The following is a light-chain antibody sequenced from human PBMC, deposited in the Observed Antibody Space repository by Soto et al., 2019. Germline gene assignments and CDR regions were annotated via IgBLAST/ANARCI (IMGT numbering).Light chain of an antibody. V-gene: IGLV3-21*04. CDR3: QVWDSSSDHPVV. Sequence: CGGNNIGSKSVHWYQQKPGQAPVLVIYYDSDRPSGIPERFSGSNSGNTTTLTISRVEAGDEADYYCQVWDSSSDHPVVFGGGTKLTVL. CDR2: YDS. J-gene: IGLJ2*01. CDR1: NIGSKS.